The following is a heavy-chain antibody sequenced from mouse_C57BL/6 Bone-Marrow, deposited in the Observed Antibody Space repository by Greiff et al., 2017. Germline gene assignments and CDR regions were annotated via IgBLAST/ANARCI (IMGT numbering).Heavy chain of an antibody. CDR1: GYTFTSYG. V-gene: IGHV1-81*01. J-gene: IGHJ2*01. CDR2: IYPRSGNT. D-gene: IGHD2-5*01. CDR3: ARAGAYYSNYFDY. Sequence: VQLQQSGAELARPGASVKLSCKASGYTFTSYGISWVKQRTGQGLEWIGEIYPRSGNTYYNEKFKGKATVTADKSSSTAYMELRSLTSEDSAVYFCARAGAYYSNYFDYWGQGTTLTVSS.